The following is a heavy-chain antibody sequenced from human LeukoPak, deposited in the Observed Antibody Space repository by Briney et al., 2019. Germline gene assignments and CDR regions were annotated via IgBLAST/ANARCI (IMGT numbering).Heavy chain of an antibody. Sequence: GGSLKLSCVASGFTFSGSAMHWVRQASGKGLEWVGRIRSKANSYATAYAASVKGRFTISRDDSANTAYLQMNSLKTEDTAVYYCTSSRLYSSSWYSDYWGQGTLVTVFS. CDR3: TSSRLYSSSWYSDY. V-gene: IGHV3-73*01. CDR1: GFTFSGSA. CDR2: IRSKANSYAT. J-gene: IGHJ4*02. D-gene: IGHD6-13*01.